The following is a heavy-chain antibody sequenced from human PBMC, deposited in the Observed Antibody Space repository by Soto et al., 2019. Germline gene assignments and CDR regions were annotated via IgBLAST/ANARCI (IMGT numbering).Heavy chain of an antibody. CDR1: GYSFTNND. CDR3: ARMETFGSLNWFDP. CDR2: MNPGSGDT. V-gene: IGHV1-8*01. Sequence: ASVKVSCKASGYSFTNNDVSWVRQATGQGLEWMGWMNPGSGDTGYAQKFQGRVTMTRDISIATAYMELSSLRPDDTAIYYCARMETFGSLNWFDPWGQGTLVNVSS. D-gene: IGHD3-16*01. J-gene: IGHJ5*02.